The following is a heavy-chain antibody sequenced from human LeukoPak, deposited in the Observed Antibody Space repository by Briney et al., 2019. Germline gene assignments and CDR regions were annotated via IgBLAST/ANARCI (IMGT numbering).Heavy chain of an antibody. CDR3: AGTGSCFRY. V-gene: IGHV6-1*01. J-gene: IGHJ4*02. CDR1: GDSVSSNSAT. CDR2: TYYRSKWYF. Sequence: SQTLSLTCAISGDSVSSNSATWNWIRQSPSRGLEWLGRTYYRSKWYFDYGMSVKSRITINPDTSKNQFSLQLHSLTPDDTAVYFCAGTGSCFRYWDQGTLVTVSS. D-gene: IGHD3-10*01.